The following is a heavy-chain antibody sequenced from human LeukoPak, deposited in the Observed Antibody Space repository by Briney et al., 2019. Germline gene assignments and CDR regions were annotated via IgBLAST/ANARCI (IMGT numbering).Heavy chain of an antibody. J-gene: IGHJ6*03. D-gene: IGHD1-26*01. CDR2: INWNGGST. Sequence: GGSLRLSCAASGLTFDDYGMSWVRQAPGKGLEWVSGINWNGGSTGYADSVKGRFTISRDNAKNSLYLQMNSLRAEDTVLYYCARESRSYYGCYYYYYYMDVWGKGTTVTVSS. CDR1: GLTFDDYG. V-gene: IGHV3-20*04. CDR3: ARESRSYYGCYYYYYYMDV.